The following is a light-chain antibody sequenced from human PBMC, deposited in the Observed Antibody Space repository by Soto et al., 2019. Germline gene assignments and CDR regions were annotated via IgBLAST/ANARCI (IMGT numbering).Light chain of an antibody. Sequence: VLAQPASVSGSPGQSITISWTGRSSDVGAYDAVSWYQQHPGKAPQVIIYRGTKRPSGVSTRVSGSVSATTASLTLSGLPAEDEAEYFCFFSAPESTDVFGTGTKATVL. CDR1: SSDVGAYDA. V-gene: IGLV2-23*01. CDR2: RGT. J-gene: IGLJ1*01. CDR3: FFSAPESTDV.